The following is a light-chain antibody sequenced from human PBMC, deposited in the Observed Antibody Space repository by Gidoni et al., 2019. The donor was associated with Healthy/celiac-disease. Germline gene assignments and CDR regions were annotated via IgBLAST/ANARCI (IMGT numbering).Light chain of an antibody. CDR2: LGS. Sequence: DIVMTQSPLSLPVTPGEPASISCRSSQSLLHSNGYNYLDWYLQKPGQSPQLLIYLGSNRASGVPDRFIGSVSGTDFTLKISRVEAEDVGVYYCMQALQTPITFXPXTKVDIK. J-gene: IGKJ3*01. CDR1: QSLLHSNGYNY. V-gene: IGKV2-28*01. CDR3: MQALQTPIT.